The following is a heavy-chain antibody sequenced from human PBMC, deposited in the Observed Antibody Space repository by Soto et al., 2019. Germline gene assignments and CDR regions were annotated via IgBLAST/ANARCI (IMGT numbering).Heavy chain of an antibody. CDR3: ARDSATPFDY. D-gene: IGHD2-15*01. Sequence: QVQLVQSGAEVKKPGSSVKVSCKASGGTFSSYTISWVRQAPGQGLEWMGRIIPILGIANYAQKFQGRLTMTADKSTSTAYMELSSLRSEDTAVYFCARDSATPFDYWGQGTRVTVSS. CDR1: GGTFSSYT. CDR2: IIPILGIA. J-gene: IGHJ4*02. V-gene: IGHV1-69*08.